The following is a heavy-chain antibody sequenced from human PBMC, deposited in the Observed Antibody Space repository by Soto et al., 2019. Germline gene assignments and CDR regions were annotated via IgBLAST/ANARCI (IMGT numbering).Heavy chain of an antibody. Sequence: GGSLRLSCAASGFTFSNYVMTWVRQAPGKGLEWVSGISDSGDSTYYADSVKGRFTISRDNSTNTLYLQMNSLRVEDTAVYYCAKGHYDILTGLDYWGQGVLVTISS. V-gene: IGHV3-23*01. CDR3: AKGHYDILTGLDY. CDR1: GFTFSNYV. J-gene: IGHJ4*02. CDR2: ISDSGDST. D-gene: IGHD3-9*01.